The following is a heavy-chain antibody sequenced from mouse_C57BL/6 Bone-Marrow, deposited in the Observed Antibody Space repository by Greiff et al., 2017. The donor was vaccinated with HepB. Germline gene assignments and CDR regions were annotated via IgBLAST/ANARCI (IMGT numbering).Heavy chain of an antibody. D-gene: IGHD2-1*01. CDR1: GFTFSSYA. CDR2: ISDGGSYT. J-gene: IGHJ4*01. Sequence: EVKLVESGGGLVKPGGSLKLSCAASGFTFSSYAMSWVRQTPEKRLEWVATISDGGSYTYYPDNVKGRFTISRDNAKNNLYLQMSHLKSEDTAMYYCAREKWYHYYAMDYWGQGTSVSVSS. V-gene: IGHV5-4*01. CDR3: AREKWYHYYAMDY.